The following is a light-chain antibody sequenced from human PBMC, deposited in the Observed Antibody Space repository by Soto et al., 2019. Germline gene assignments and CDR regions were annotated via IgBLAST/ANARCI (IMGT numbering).Light chain of an antibody. V-gene: IGKV3-20*01. CDR3: QQYGSSPST. Sequence: EIVMTQSPATLSVSPGYRPTLSCRASQSVSSNLAWYKQKPGQAPRLLIYGASSRATGIPDRVSGSGSGTDFTLTIIRLEPEDFAVYYCQQYGSSPSTFGQGTRLEIK. CDR1: QSVSSN. J-gene: IGKJ5*01. CDR2: GAS.